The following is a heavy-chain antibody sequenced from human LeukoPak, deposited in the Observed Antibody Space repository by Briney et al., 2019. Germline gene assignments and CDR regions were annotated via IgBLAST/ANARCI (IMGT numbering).Heavy chain of an antibody. J-gene: IGHJ6*02. CDR1: GFTFSSYA. V-gene: IGHV3-23*01. CDR2: ISGSGGST. D-gene: IGHD1-26*01. Sequence: PGGSLRLSCAASGFTFSSYAMSWVRQAPGKGLEWVSAISGSGGSTYYADSVKGRFTISRDNSKNTLYLQMNSLRAEDTAVYYCARDRSSGGYGVSGVRSGMDVWGQGTTVTVSS. CDR3: ARDRSSGGYGVSGVRSGMDV.